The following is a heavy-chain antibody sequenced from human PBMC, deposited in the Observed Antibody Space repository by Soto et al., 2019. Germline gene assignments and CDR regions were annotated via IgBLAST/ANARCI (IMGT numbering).Heavy chain of an antibody. Sequence: GGSLRLSCAASGFAFSSYGMHWVRQAPGKGLEWVAVISYDGSNKYYADSVKGRFTISRDNSKNTLYLQMNSLRAEDTAVYYCAKVPLITGTTEPNFDYWGQGTLVTVSS. CDR1: GFAFSSYG. CDR2: ISYDGSNK. V-gene: IGHV3-30*18. J-gene: IGHJ4*02. CDR3: AKVPLITGTTEPNFDY. D-gene: IGHD1-7*01.